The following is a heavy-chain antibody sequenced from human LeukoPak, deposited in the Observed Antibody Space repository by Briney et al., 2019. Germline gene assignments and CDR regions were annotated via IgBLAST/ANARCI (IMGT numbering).Heavy chain of an antibody. CDR3: ARDLGSSSWFRGYFDF. Sequence: SSETLSLTCTVSGGSISSSSYYWGWIRQPPGKGLEWIGNIYYSGNTYYNPSLKSRVTISVDTSKNQFSLKLSSVTAADTAVYYCARDLGSSSWFRGYFDFWGQGTLVTVSS. CDR1: GGSISSSSYY. V-gene: IGHV4-39*07. CDR2: IYYSGNT. J-gene: IGHJ4*02. D-gene: IGHD6-13*01.